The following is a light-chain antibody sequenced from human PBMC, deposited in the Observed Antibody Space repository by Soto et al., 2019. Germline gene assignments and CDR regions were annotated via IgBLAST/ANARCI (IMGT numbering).Light chain of an antibody. V-gene: IGKV3-11*01. Sequence: EIVLTQSPATLSLSPGERATLSCRASQSVYTSLAWYQQKPGQAPRLLISDASNRATGISVRFSGSGSGTDFTLTISGLKPEDVAVYYCQHHTVWPTSGHGTKVEIK. CDR3: QHHTVWPT. J-gene: IGKJ1*01. CDR1: QSVYTS. CDR2: DAS.